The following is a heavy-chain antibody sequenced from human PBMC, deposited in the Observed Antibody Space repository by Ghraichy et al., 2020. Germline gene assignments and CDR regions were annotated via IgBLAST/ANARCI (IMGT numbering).Heavy chain of an antibody. J-gene: IGHJ4*02. CDR2: ITPDASYR. D-gene: IGHD3-9*01. CDR3: VRGSNDWVGIDY. CDR1: GFTFSTYW. V-gene: IGHV3-74*01. Sequence: GESLNISCVASGFTFSTYWMHWVRQVPGEGLVWVSRITPDASYRTYADSVKGRFTISRDNAKDTLFMQMNSLRAEDTAVYYCVRGSNDWVGIDYWGQGTLVTVSS.